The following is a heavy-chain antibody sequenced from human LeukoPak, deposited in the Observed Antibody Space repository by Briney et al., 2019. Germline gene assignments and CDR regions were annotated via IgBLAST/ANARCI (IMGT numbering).Heavy chain of an antibody. J-gene: IGHJ6*03. V-gene: IGHV4-4*09. CDR2: IYTSGST. CDR1: GGSISSYY. CDR3: ARHRYYYYYYMDV. Sequence: PSETLSLPCTVSGGSISSYYWSWIRQPPGKGLEWIGYIYTSGSTNYNPSLKSRVTISVDTSKNQFSLKLSSVTAADTAVYYCARHRYYYYYYMDVWGKGTTVTVSS.